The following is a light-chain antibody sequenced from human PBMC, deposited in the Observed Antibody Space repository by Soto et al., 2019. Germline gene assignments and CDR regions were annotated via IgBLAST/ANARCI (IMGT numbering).Light chain of an antibody. J-gene: IGLJ1*01. V-gene: IGLV2-14*01. CDR3: SSYTSSSTL. CDR1: SSDVGGYNY. Sequence: ALTQPAPVSGSPGQSITISCTGTSSDVGGYNYVSWYQQHPGKAPKLMIYAVTDRPSGVSSRFSGSKSGNTASLTISGLQAEDEADYYCSSYTSSSTLFGTGTKVTV. CDR2: AVT.